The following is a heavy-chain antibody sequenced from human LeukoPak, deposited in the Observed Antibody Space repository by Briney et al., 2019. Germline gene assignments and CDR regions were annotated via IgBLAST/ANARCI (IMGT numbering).Heavy chain of an antibody. Sequence: SETLSLTCSVSGGSISRYYWSWIRQPPGKGLEWIGYIYYSGSTNYNPSLKSRVSISVDTSKSQFSLKLSSVTAADTAVYYCARDRGDYYYGMDVWGQGTTVTVSS. CDR1: GGSISRYY. V-gene: IGHV4-59*01. CDR2: IYYSGST. CDR3: ARDRGDYYYGMDV. J-gene: IGHJ6*02.